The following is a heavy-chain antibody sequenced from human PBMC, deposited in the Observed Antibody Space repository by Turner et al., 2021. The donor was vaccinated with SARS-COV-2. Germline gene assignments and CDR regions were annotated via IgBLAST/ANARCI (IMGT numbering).Heavy chain of an antibody. D-gene: IGHD3-3*01. J-gene: IGHJ4*02. CDR1: GGSLSGYY. V-gene: IGHV4-34*01. CDR2: VHADGNK. Sequence: QVHLQQWGAGPLKPSETLSPICAVSGGSLSGYYWTWIRQPPGKGLGWIGVVHADGNKYYTASLKGRVSMSVDNSKNQFSLKLNSVTAADTAFYYCARGDDRRKSGVVWGQGTLVTVSS. CDR3: ARGDDRRKSGVV.